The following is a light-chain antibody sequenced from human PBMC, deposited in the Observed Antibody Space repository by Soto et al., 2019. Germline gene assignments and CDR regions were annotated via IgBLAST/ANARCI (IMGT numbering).Light chain of an antibody. J-gene: IGKJ1*01. CDR1: QSLLHSNGYNY. CDR3: MQALQTPA. Sequence: DIVMTHSALSLPVTPGEPASISCSSIQSLLHSNGYNYLDWYLQKPGQSPQLLIYLGSNRASGVPDRFSGSGSGTDFTLKISRVEAEDVGVYYCMQALQTPAFGQGTKV. CDR2: LGS. V-gene: IGKV2-28*01.